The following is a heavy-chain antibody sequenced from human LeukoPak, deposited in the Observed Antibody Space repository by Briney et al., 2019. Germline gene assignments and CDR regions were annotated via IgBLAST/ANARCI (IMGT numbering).Heavy chain of an antibody. V-gene: IGHV3-15*01. CDR2: IKSKTDGGTT. CDR3: TTGGITMIVVVTLDYYFDY. CDR1: GFTFSNAW. Sequence: GGSLRLSCAASGFTFSNAWMSWVRQAPGKGREWVGRIKSKTDGGTTDYAAPVKGRFTISRDDSKNTLYLQMNSLKTEDTAVYYCTTGGITMIVVVTLDYYFDYWGQGTLVTVSS. J-gene: IGHJ4*02. D-gene: IGHD3-22*01.